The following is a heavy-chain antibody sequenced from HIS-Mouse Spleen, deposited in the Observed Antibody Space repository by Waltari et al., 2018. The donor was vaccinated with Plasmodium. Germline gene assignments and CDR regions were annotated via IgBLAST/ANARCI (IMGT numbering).Heavy chain of an antibody. D-gene: IGHD3-3*01. CDR2: INRDGSST. J-gene: IGHJ4*02. CDR3: ARVGDFWSGYCNDY. V-gene: IGHV3-74*01. CDR1: GFTFSRYW. Sequence: EVQLVESGGGLVQPGGSLRLSCASSGFTFSRYWMHWVRQAPGKGLVWVSRINRDGSSTSYVDSVKGRFTISRDNAKNTLYLQMNSLRAEDTAVYYCARVGDFWSGYCNDYWGQGTLVTVSS.